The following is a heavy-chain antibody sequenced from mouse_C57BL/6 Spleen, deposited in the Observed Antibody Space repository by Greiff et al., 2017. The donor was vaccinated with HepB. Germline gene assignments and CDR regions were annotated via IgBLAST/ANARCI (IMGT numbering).Heavy chain of an antibody. J-gene: IGHJ2*01. CDR2: INPNYGTT. CDR1: GYSFTDYN. CDR3: ARWEELFRYFDY. V-gene: IGHV1-39*01. D-gene: IGHD1-1*02. Sequence: EVKLVESGPELVKPGASVKISCKASGYSFTDYNMNWVKQSNGKSLEWIGVINPNYGTTSYNQKFKGKATLTVDQSSSTAYMQLNSLTSEDSAIYYCARWEELFRYFDYWGQGTTLTVSS.